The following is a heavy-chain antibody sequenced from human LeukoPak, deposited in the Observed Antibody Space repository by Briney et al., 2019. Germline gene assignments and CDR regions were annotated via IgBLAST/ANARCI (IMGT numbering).Heavy chain of an antibody. D-gene: IGHD2-21*02. Sequence: PGGSLRLSCAASGFTFSTYGMNWVRQAPGKGLEWVSSISSSTSYIYYADSVKGRFTISRDNAKNSLYLQMNSLRAEDTAVYYCARDFVVVTAYYFQHWGQGTLVTVSS. CDR1: GFTFSTYG. V-gene: IGHV3-21*01. CDR3: ARDFVVVTAYYFQH. J-gene: IGHJ1*01. CDR2: ISSSTSYI.